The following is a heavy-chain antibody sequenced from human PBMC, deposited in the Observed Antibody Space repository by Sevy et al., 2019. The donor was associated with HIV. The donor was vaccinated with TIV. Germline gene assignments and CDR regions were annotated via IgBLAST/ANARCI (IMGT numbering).Heavy chain of an antibody. D-gene: IGHD3-3*01. CDR1: GFTFSSYS. V-gene: IGHV3-21*01. J-gene: IGHJ6*02. CDR3: ARDGFSEWSGYRHYYYGMDV. Sequence: GASLRLSCAASGFTFSSYSMNWVRQAPGKGLEWVSSISSSSSYIYYADSVKGRFTISRDNAKNSLYLQMNSLRAEDTAVYYCARDGFSEWSGYRHYYYGMDVWGQGTTVTVSS. CDR2: ISSSSSYI.